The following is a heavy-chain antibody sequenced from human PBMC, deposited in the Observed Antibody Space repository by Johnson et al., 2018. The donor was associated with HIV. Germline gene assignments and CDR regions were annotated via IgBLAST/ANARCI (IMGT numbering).Heavy chain of an antibody. V-gene: IGHV3-74*01. CDR2: INSDGSST. CDR3: ARDRKWVGARSGDAFDI. CDR1: GFPFSSYW. Sequence: EVQLVESGGGVVQPGRSLRLSCAASGFPFSSYWMHWVRQAPGKGLVWVSRINSDGSSTSCAASVKGRFTISRDNAKNTLYLQMNSLRAEDTAVFYCARDRKWVGARSGDAFDIWGQGTMVTVSS. J-gene: IGHJ3*02. D-gene: IGHD2-15*01.